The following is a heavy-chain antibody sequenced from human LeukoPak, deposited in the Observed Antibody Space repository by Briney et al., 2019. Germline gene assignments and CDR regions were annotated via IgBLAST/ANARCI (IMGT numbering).Heavy chain of an antibody. Sequence: GGSLRLSCAASGFTFSSYWMNWARQAPGKGLEWVASINHNGNVNYYVDSVKGRFTISRDKTKNTLYLQMNSLRAEDTAVYYCAKSAYYGASGYYREYYFDYWGQGTLVTVSS. V-gene: IGHV3-7*03. CDR3: AKSAYYGASGYYREYYFDY. CDR2: INHNGNVN. D-gene: IGHD3-22*01. CDR1: GFTFSSYW. J-gene: IGHJ4*02.